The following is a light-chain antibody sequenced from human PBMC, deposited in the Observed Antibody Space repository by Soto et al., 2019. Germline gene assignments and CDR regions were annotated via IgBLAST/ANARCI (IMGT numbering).Light chain of an antibody. CDR1: QSVSSSY. V-gene: IGKV3-20*01. CDR3: QHFGGTTFT. Sequence: EIVLPQSPGTLSLSPGAGAPLSCRARQSVSSSYIACYQQRPGQPPSPLIYGASTRATGIPDRFSGSGSGTHFTLTISRLEPGDFAVYYCQHFGGTTFTFGQGTRLEIK. J-gene: IGKJ5*01. CDR2: GAS.